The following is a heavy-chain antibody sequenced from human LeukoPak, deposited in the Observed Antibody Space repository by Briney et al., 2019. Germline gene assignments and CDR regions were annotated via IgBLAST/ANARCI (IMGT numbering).Heavy chain of an antibody. J-gene: IGHJ4*02. Sequence: QPGGSLRLSCAASGFTFSIYWMSWVRQAPGKWLEWVANIKQNGSEKYYVDSVKGRFTISRDNAKSSLYLQMNSLGAEDTAVYYCARGSDSSSPDFDYWGQGTLVTVSS. CDR2: IKQNGSEK. CDR1: GFTFSIYW. V-gene: IGHV3-7*01. CDR3: ARGSDSSSPDFDY. D-gene: IGHD6-6*01.